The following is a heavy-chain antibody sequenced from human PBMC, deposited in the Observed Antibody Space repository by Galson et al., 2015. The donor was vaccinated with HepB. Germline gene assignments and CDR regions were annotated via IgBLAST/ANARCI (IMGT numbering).Heavy chain of an antibody. J-gene: IGHJ3*02. Sequence: SLRLSCAASGFTFSHYAMHRVRQAPGKGLEWVAVISYDGGDKYYSDSVKGRFTISRHNSKNTLYLQMNSLRAEDTAFYFCATRDSDISSYYSAFDIWGQGTMVTVSS. CDR3: ATRDSDISSYYSAFDI. D-gene: IGHD6-13*01. V-gene: IGHV3-30*04. CDR1: GFTFSHYA. CDR2: ISYDGGDK.